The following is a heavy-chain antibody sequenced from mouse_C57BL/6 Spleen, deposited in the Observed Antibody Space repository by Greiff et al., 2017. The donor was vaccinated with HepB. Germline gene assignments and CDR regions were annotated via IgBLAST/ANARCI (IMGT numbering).Heavy chain of an antibody. CDR2: ISSGGSYT. Sequence: DVMLVESGGDLVKPGGSLKLSCAASGFTFSSYGMSWVRQTPDKRLEWVATISSGGSYTYYPDSVKGRFTISRDNAKNTLYLQMSSLKSEDTAMYYCARHLSSGYAMDYWGQGTSVTVSS. J-gene: IGHJ4*01. D-gene: IGHD3-2*02. CDR3: ARHLSSGYAMDY. CDR1: GFTFSSYG. V-gene: IGHV5-6*02.